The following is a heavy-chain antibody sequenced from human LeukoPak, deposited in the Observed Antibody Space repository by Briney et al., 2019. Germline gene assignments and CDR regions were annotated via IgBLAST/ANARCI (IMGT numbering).Heavy chain of an antibody. Sequence: PGRSLRLSCAASGFTFSSYGMQWVRQAPGKGLEWVAVISYDGSNKYYADSVKGRFTISRDNSKSTLYLQMNSLRAEDTAVYYCAKRWLRGAFDYWGQGTLVTVSS. D-gene: IGHD5-12*01. V-gene: IGHV3-30*18. CDR1: GFTFSSYG. CDR2: ISYDGSNK. J-gene: IGHJ4*02. CDR3: AKRWLRGAFDY.